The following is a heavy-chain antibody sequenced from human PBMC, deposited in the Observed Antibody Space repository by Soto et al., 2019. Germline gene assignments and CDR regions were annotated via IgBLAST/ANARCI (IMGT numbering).Heavy chain of an antibody. V-gene: IGHV3-7*01. CDR2: IKQYGNEK. J-gene: IGHJ4*02. CDR3: PREPYRTYSYPIY. D-gene: IGHD5-18*01. Sequence: GGSLRLSCGASGFTFSSFWRTWVRQAPGKGLEWVATIKQYGNEKYYLDSLKGRFFVPTDNPKNSLYLQMNNLRAEDTAIYYCPREPYRTYSYPIYWGQGTQVTVSS. CDR1: GFTFSSFW.